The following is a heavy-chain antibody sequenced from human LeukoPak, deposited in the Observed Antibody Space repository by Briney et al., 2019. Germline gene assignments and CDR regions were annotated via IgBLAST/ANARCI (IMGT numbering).Heavy chain of an antibody. CDR1: GYTFTRYY. J-gene: IGHJ4*02. CDR2: INPSGGGT. CDR3: ARGGCSSTSCYPDY. Sequence: GASVKVSCKASGYTFTRYYMHWVRQAPGQGLEWMGIINPSGGGTSNAQRFQGRVTMTRDTSTSTDYMELSSLRSEDTAVYYCARGGCSSTSCYPDYWGQGTLVTVSS. D-gene: IGHD2-2*01. V-gene: IGHV1-46*01.